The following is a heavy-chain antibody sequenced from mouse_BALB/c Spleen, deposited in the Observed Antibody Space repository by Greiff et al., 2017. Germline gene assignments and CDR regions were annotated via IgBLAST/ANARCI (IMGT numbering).Heavy chain of an antibody. CDR2: INPSTGYT. Sequence: VQLVESGAELAKPGASVKMSCKASGYTFTSYWMHWVKQRPGQGLEWIGYINPSTGYTEYNQKFKDKATLTADKSSSTAYMQLSSLTSEDSAVYYCARGGLPFAYWGQGTLVTVSA. D-gene: IGHD2-2*01. CDR1: GYTFTSYW. V-gene: IGHV1-7*01. CDR3: ARGGLPFAY. J-gene: IGHJ3*01.